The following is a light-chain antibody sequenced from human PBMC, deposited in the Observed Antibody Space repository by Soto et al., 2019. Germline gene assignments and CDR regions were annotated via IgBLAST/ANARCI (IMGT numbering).Light chain of an antibody. CDR3: QQRSNWIT. J-gene: IGKJ5*01. CDR1: QSVSSS. CDR2: DAS. V-gene: IGKV3-11*01. Sequence: IVLTQSPATLSLTPGERATLSCRASQSVSSSLAWYQQKPGQAPRLLIYDASNRATGIPARFSGSGSGTDFTLTISSLEPEDFAVYYCQQRSNWITFGQGTRLEIK.